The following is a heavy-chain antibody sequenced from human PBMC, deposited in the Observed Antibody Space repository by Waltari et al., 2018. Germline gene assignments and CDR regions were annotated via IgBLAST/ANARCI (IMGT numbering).Heavy chain of an antibody. Sequence: QVQLQESGPGLVKPSGTLSLTCAVSGGSISSSNWWSWVRQPPGKGLEWMGEIYHSGSTNYNPSLKSRVTISVDKSKNQFSRKLSSVTAADTAVYYCARIPLGSSWYVRWFDPWGQGTLVTVSS. D-gene: IGHD6-13*01. V-gene: IGHV4-4*02. CDR1: GGSISSSNW. J-gene: IGHJ5*02. CDR2: IYHSGST. CDR3: ARIPLGSSWYVRWFDP.